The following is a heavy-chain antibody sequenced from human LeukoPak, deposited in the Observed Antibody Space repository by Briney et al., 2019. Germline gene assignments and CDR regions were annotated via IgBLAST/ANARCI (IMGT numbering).Heavy chain of an antibody. V-gene: IGHV1-2*06. CDR2: INPNGGAT. CDR1: GYSFSAFY. Sequence: ASVTVSCKASGYSFSAFYLHWVRQAPGQGLEWMGRINPNGGATNYAQKFRGRVTMTRDTSITTAFLEMSRLTSDDTAMYYCATYYYDTTGSDSFDIWGQGTLVTVSS. J-gene: IGHJ3*02. CDR3: ATYYYDTTGSDSFDI. D-gene: IGHD3-22*01.